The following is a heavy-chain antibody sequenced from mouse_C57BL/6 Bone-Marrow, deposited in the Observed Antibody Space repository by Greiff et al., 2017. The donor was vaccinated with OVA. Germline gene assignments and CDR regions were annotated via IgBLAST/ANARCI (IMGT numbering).Heavy chain of an antibody. CDR2: INPNNGGT. CDR1: GYTFTDYN. CDR3: ARSHGYYVLFDY. V-gene: IGHV1-18*01. Sequence: DVQLQESGPELVKPGASVKIPCKASGYTFTDYNMDWVKQSHGKSLEWIGDINPNNGGTIYNQKFKGKATLTVDKSSSTAYMELRSLTSEDTAVYYCARSHGYYVLFDYWGQGTTLTVSS. D-gene: IGHD2-3*01. J-gene: IGHJ2*01.